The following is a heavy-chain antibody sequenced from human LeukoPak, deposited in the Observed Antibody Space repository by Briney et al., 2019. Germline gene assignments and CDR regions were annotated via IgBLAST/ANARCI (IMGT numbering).Heavy chain of an antibody. D-gene: IGHD2-2*01. CDR1: GGSISSYY. CDR2: IYTSGST. Sequence: PSETLSLTCTVSGGSISSYYWSWIRQPAGKGPEWIGRIYTSGSTNYNPSLKSRVTMSVDTSKNQFSLKLSSVTAADTAVYYCASQDIVVVSTSAEYFQHWGQGTLVTVSS. CDR3: ASQDIVVVSTSAEYFQH. J-gene: IGHJ1*01. V-gene: IGHV4-4*07.